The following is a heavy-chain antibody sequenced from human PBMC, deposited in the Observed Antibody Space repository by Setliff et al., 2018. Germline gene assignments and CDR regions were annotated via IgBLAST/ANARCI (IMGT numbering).Heavy chain of an antibody. CDR1: GYTFTSYY. CDR3: AKRGSNGCLEGS. CDR2: INPNGGST. D-gene: IGHD6-19*01. J-gene: IGHJ5*02. Sequence: ASVKVSCKASGYTFTSYYMHWVQQAPGQGLEWMGIINPNGGSTSYAQKFQGRVTMTRDTSTSTVYMELSSLRTDDTALYYCAKRGSNGCLEGSWGQGTLVTVSS. V-gene: IGHV1-46*01.